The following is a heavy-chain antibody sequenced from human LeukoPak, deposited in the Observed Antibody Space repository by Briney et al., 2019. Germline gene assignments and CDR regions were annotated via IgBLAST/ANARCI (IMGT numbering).Heavy chain of an antibody. D-gene: IGHD2-21*02. J-gene: IGHJ5*02. V-gene: IGHV4-34*01. CDR1: GGSFSGYY. CDR2: INHSGST. Sequence: SETLSLTCAVYGGSFSGYYWSWIRQPPGKGLEWIGEINHSGSTNYNPSLNSRVTISVDTSKNQFSLKLSSVTAADTAVYYCARGPPIVVVTAIHNWFDPWGQGTLVTVSS. CDR3: ARGPPIVVVTAIHNWFDP.